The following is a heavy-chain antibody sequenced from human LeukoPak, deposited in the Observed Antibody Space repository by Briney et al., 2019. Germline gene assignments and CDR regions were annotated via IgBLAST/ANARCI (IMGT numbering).Heavy chain of an antibody. D-gene: IGHD3-16*01. Sequence: KPSETLSLTCTVSGGSISGYYWSWIRQPAGKGLEWIGRIYTSGTTNYNPSLKSRVTMSVDTPKNQFSLELDSVTAADTAVYYCARDQTCGWGYWYFDLWGRGTLVTVSS. CDR1: GGSISGYY. CDR3: ARDQTCGWGYWYFDL. V-gene: IGHV4-4*07. J-gene: IGHJ2*01. CDR2: IYTSGTT.